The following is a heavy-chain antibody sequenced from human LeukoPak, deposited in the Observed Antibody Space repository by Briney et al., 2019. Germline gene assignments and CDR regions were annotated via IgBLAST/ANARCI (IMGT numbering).Heavy chain of an antibody. D-gene: IGHD5-24*01. Sequence: GGSLRLSCAASGFTVSSNDMSWVRQAPGKGLEWVSVISSGGSTYYADSVKGRFTISRDSSKNTLYLQMNSLRAEDTAVYYCSRDRMATKSFDYWGQGTLVTVSS. CDR2: ISSGGST. CDR1: GFTVSSND. V-gene: IGHV3-66*02. J-gene: IGHJ4*02. CDR3: SRDRMATKSFDY.